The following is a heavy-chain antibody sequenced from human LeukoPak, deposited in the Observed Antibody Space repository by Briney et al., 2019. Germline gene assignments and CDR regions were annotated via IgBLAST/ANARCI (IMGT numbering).Heavy chain of an antibody. CDR3: ARETY. CDR1: GFTFTDHY. V-gene: IGHV3-11*06. Sequence: PGGSLRLSCAASGFTFTDHYMSWIRQAPGKGLEWVSYISSGSTYTNYADSVKGRFTISRDNAKNSLYLQMNSLRPEDTAVYYCARETYWGQGTQVTVSS. J-gene: IGHJ4*02. CDR2: ISSGSTYT.